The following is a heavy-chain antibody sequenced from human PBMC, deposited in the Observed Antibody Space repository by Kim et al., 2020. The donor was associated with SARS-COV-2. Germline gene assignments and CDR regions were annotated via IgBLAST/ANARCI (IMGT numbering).Heavy chain of an antibody. V-gene: IGHV3-23*01. J-gene: IGHJ4*02. CDR3: AKVGIAAAGRRYFDY. D-gene: IGHD6-13*01. Sequence: DSVEGRLTTTGDNSKNPLYLQMNSLRAEDTAVYYCAKVGIAAAGRRYFDYWGQGTLVTVSS.